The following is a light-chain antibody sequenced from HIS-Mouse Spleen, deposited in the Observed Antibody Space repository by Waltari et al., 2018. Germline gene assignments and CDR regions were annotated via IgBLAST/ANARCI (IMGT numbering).Light chain of an antibody. CDR3: CSYAGSSTFVV. CDR2: EGS. V-gene: IGLV2-23*03. Sequence: QSALTQPASVSGSPGQSITISCTGTSSDVGSYNLVSWYQQHPGKAPKLMIYEGSKRPSGVSNRSPCSKSGNTASLTISGLQAEDEADYYCCSYAGSSTFVVFGGGTKLTVL. J-gene: IGLJ2*01. CDR1: SSDVGSYNL.